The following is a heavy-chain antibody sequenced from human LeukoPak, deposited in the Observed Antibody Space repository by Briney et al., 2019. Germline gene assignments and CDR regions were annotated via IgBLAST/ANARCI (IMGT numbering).Heavy chain of an antibody. CDR1: GYTFTSYD. CDR3: ARGDILTGNLNDY. D-gene: IGHD3-9*01. Sequence: GASVKVSCKASGYTFTSYDINWVRQAPGQGLEWMGWMNPNSGNTGYAQKFQGRVTMTRNTSISTAYMELSSLRSEDTAVYYCARGDILTGNLNDYWGQGTLVTVSS. CDR2: MNPNSGNT. J-gene: IGHJ4*02. V-gene: IGHV1-8*01.